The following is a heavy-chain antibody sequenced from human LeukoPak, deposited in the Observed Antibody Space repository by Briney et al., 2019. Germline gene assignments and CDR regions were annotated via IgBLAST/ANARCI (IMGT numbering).Heavy chain of an antibody. D-gene: IGHD1-20*01. Sequence: GKSLRLSCAASGFTFGTFWMSWVRQSPGKGLEWVSVIGSSGGDTYYADSVKGRFTISRNNSKNTVYLQMNSLRAEDTAVYYCAKGIIYGDFWGQGTLVTVSS. CDR1: GFTFGTFW. CDR2: IGSSGGDT. CDR3: AKGIIYGDF. J-gene: IGHJ4*02. V-gene: IGHV3-23*01.